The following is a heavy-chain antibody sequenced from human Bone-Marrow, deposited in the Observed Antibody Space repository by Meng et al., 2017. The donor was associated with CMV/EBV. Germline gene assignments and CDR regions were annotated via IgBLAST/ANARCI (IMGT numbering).Heavy chain of an antibody. V-gene: IGHV3-15*01. CDR1: GFTFSSYA. J-gene: IGHJ4*02. CDR2: IFSNTDGATT. Sequence: GESLKISCAASGFTFSSYAMHWVRQAPGKGLEWVGRIFSNTDGATTHYGAPVKGRFTISRDDSKTTLYLQMDSLKTEDTAVYYCTTYKADDVLAAYTPGYWGQGTLVTVSS. CDR3: TTYKADDVLAAYTPGY. D-gene: IGHD3-9*01.